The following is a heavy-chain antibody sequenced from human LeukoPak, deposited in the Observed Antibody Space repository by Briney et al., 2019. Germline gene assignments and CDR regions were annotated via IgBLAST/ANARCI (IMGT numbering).Heavy chain of an antibody. Sequence: TSETLSLTCTVSGGSISGYYWSWIRQPPGKGLEWIGYIYYSGSTNYNPSLKSRVTISVDTSENQLSLKLSSVTAADTAVYYCARAHSSSWYMDYWGQGTLVTVSS. CDR1: GGSISGYY. V-gene: IGHV4-59*01. J-gene: IGHJ4*02. CDR2: IYYSGST. D-gene: IGHD6-13*01. CDR3: ARAHSSSWYMDY.